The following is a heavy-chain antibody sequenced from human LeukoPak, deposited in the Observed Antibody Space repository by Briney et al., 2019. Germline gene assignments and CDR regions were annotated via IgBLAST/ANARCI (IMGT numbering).Heavy chain of an antibody. CDR2: INPNTGGT. V-gene: IGHV1-2*02. CDR1: GYSFTGYY. J-gene: IGHJ4*02. Sequence: GASVKVSCKASGYSFTGYYMHWVRQAPGQGLEWMGWINPNTGGTNYAQKFQGRVTMTRDTSISTAYMELSSLRSDDMAVYYCANAKLYGNFDHWGQGTLVTVS. D-gene: IGHD2-8*01. CDR3: ANAKLYGNFDH.